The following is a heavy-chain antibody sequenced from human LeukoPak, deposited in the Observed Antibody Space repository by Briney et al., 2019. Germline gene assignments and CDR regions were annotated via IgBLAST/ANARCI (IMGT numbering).Heavy chain of an antibody. Sequence: SETLSLTCTVSGGSISSYYWSWIRQPPGKGLEWIGYIYYSGSTNYNPSLKSRVTISVDTSKNQFSLKLSSVTAADTAVYYCARDLRWYGMTSGAKGPRSPSP. CDR1: GGSISSYY. J-gene: IGHJ6*02. CDR3: ARDLRWYGMTS. CDR2: IYYSGST. D-gene: IGHD4-23*01. V-gene: IGHV4-59*01.